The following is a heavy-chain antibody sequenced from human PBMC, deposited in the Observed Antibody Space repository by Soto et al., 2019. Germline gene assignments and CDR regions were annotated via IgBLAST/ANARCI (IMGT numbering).Heavy chain of an antibody. D-gene: IGHD3-3*01. CDR3: ARGVRHPGVQTYYDFWSGYYPAYFDY. CDR1: GGSFSGYY. CDR2: IKHRGST. J-gene: IGHJ4*02. Sequence: QVQLQQWGAGLLKPSETLSLTCAVYGGSFSGYYWSWIRQPPGKGLEWIGEIKHRGSTNYNPSLMSRVTISVDTSKNQFSLMLSSVTAADTAVYYCARGVRHPGVQTYYDFWSGYYPAYFDYWGQGTLVTVSS. V-gene: IGHV4-34*01.